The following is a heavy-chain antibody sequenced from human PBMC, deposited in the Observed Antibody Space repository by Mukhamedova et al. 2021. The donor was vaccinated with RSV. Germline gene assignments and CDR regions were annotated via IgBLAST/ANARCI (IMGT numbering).Heavy chain of an antibody. CDR3: AKAKSIDY. V-gene: IGHV3-23*03. J-gene: IGHJ4*02. CDR2: INSGGTAT. Sequence: EWVSIINSGGTATYYADSVKGRFTISRDNSRNTLFLQMNGRRAEDTAVYYCAKAKSIDYWGQGTLVTVSS.